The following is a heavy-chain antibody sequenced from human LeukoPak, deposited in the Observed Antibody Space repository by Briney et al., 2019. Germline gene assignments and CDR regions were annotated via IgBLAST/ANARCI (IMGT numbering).Heavy chain of an antibody. CDR3: AKDSLWFGEFVY. J-gene: IGHJ4*02. D-gene: IGHD3-10*01. CDR1: GYTFSSYA. CDR2: INAGNGNT. V-gene: IGHV1-3*01. Sequence: ASVKVSCKASGYTFSSYAMHWVRQAPGERPEWMGWINAGNGNTKYSQKFQGRLTITRDTSANTAYMELSSLRSEDTAVYYCAKDSLWFGEFVYWGQGTLVTVSS.